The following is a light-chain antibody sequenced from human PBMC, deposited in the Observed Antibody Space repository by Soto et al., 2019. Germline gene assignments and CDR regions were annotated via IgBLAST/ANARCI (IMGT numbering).Light chain of an antibody. J-gene: IGKJ2*01. CDR2: GAS. CDR1: QSVSSSY. Sequence: EIVLTQSPGTLSLSPGERATLSCRASQSVSSSYLAWYQQKPGRAPRLLIYGASSRATGIPDRFSGSGSGTDFTLTISRLEPEDFAVYYCLQDYNYPYTFGQGTKMEIK. V-gene: IGKV3-20*01. CDR3: LQDYNYPYT.